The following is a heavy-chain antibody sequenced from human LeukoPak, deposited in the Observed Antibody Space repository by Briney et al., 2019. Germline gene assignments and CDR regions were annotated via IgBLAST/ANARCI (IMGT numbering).Heavy chain of an antibody. Sequence: SETLSLTCTVSGGSINNSNFYWGWIRQPPGKGLEWIGNVYYSGSTYYSPSLKSRVTISVHTSKNQFSLKLSSVTAADTAVYYCARDGGELGTLYWGQGTLVTVSS. CDR1: GGSINNSNFY. CDR3: ARDGGELGTLY. J-gene: IGHJ4*02. V-gene: IGHV4-39*02. CDR2: VYYSGST. D-gene: IGHD1-26*01.